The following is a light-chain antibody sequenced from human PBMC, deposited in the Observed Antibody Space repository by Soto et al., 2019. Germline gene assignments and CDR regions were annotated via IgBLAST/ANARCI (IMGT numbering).Light chain of an antibody. Sequence: VMTQAPATLSVSPGERATLSCRASQTINNNVAWYQLKDGQVPRLLIYGASTRAADVPARFSGGGSGTEFTLTISSLQSEDFAVYYCQQRSNWSITFGQGTRLEIK. CDR2: GAS. J-gene: IGKJ5*01. V-gene: IGKV3-15*01. CDR3: QQRSNWSIT. CDR1: QTINNN.